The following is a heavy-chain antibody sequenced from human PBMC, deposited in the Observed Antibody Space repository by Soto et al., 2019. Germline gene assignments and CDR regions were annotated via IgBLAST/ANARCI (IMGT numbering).Heavy chain of an antibody. J-gene: IGHJ6*02. CDR2: ISGSGGSS. CDR3: AKVTKRAAAGRYEYYKYGMDV. CDR1: GFIFGSYG. D-gene: IGHD6-13*01. V-gene: IGHV3-23*01. Sequence: AGSLRLSCTASGFIFGSYGMHWVRQAPGKGLEWVSVISGSGGSSYYAATVKGRFTISRDNSKNTLYLQMNGLRAEDTALYYCAKVTKRAAAGRYEYYKYGMDVWGQGTTVTVSS.